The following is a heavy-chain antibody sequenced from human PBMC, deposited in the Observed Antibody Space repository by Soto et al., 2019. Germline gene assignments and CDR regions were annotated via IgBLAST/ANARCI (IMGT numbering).Heavy chain of an antibody. Sequence: PSETLSLTCTVSSGSVSSGSYYWSWIRQPPGKGLEWIGYIYYSGSTNYNPSLKSRVTISVDTSKNQFSLKLSSVTAADTAVYYCARDRDKLGRLAYDALDIWGQGTMVTVSS. CDR2: IYYSGST. CDR3: ARDRDKLGRLAYDALDI. V-gene: IGHV4-61*01. D-gene: IGHD1-26*01. J-gene: IGHJ3*02. CDR1: SGSVSSGSYY.